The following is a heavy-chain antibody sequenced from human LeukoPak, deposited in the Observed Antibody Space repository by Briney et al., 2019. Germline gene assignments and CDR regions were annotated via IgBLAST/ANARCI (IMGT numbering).Heavy chain of an antibody. CDR1: GFTFSHYL. Sequence: GGSLRLSCAASGFTFSHYLMHWVRQAPGKGLVWVSRINSDESNTNSYADSVKGRFIISRDNAKNTLYLQMNSLRTEDTAVYFCGRGGNGIDIWGQGTTVIVSS. CDR2: INSDESNT. J-gene: IGHJ3*02. CDR3: GRGGNGIDI. D-gene: IGHD2-8*01. V-gene: IGHV3-74*01.